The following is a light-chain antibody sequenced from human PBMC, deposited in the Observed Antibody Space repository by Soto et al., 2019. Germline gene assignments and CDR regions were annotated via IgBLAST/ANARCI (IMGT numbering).Light chain of an antibody. CDR2: ATS. Sequence: AIQMTQSPSSLSSSVGDRVTITCRASQDISTELGWYQQKPGKAPKLLIYATSSLQGGVPSRFSGSGSSTDFTLTISSLQPEDFATYYCLQDYSYPRTVGQGTKVEIK. V-gene: IGKV1-6*01. CDR1: QDISTE. J-gene: IGKJ1*01. CDR3: LQDYSYPRT.